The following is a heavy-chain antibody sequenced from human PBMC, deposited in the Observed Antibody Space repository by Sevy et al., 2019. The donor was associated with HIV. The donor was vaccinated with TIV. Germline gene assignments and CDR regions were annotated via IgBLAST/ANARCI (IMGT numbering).Heavy chain of an antibody. CDR1: GFTFSSYG. CDR3: ARERSGAAAGTNWFDP. V-gene: IGHV3-33*01. J-gene: IGHJ5*02. D-gene: IGHD6-13*01. CDR2: IWYDGSNK. Sequence: GGSLRLSCAASGFTFSSYGMHWVRQAPGKGLEWVAVIWYDGSNKYYADSVKGRFTISRDNSKNTLYLQMNRLRGEDTAVYYCARERSGAAAGTNWFDPWGQGTLVTVSS.